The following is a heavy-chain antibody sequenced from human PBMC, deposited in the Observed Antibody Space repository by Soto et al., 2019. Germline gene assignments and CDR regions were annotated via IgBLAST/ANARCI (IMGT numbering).Heavy chain of an antibody. CDR1: GDSVSSNSAG. CDR3: SGSQGDIVVVPAARLRFGDAFDI. D-gene: IGHD2-2*01. J-gene: IGHJ3*02. CDR2: TYYKSKWYY. V-gene: IGHV6-1*01. Sequence: SQTLSLTCAISGDSVSSNSAGWNWVRQTPSRGLEWLGRTYYKSKWYYNSAVSVKSRITINPDTSKNQFTLQLNSVTPEDTAVYYCSGSQGDIVVVPAARLRFGDAFDIWGQGTMVTVSS.